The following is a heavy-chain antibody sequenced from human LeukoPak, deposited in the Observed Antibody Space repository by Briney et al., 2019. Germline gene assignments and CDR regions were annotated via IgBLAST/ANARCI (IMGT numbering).Heavy chain of an antibody. CDR1: GYSFTSYW. D-gene: IGHD3-22*01. CDR2: IYPGDSDT. J-gene: IGHJ4*02. CDR3: ARQYDSSGYSARPEFDY. Sequence: GGSLKISCKGSGYSFTSYWIGWVRQMPGKGLEWMGIIYPGDSDTTDSPSFQGQVTISADKSISTAYLQWSSLKASDTAMYYCARQYDSSGYSARPEFDYWGQGTLVTVSS. V-gene: IGHV5-51*01.